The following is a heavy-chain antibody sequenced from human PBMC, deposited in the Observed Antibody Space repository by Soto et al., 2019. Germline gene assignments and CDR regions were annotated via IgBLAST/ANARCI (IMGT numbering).Heavy chain of an antibody. Sequence: SETLSLTCTVSGGSISSGDYYWSWIRQPPGKGLEWIGYIYCSGSTYYNPSLKSRVTISVDTSKNQFSLKLSSVTAADTAVYYCASGSSSWDEYYFDYWGQGTLVTVSS. J-gene: IGHJ4*02. V-gene: IGHV4-30-4*01. CDR2: IYCSGST. CDR1: GGSISSGDYY. CDR3: ASGSSSWDEYYFDY. D-gene: IGHD6-13*01.